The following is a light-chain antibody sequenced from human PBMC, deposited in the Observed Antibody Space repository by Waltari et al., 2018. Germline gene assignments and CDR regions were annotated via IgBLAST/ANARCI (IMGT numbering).Light chain of an antibody. CDR2: AAS. CDR1: QGISTY. Sequence: DIQLTQSLSFLSASVGDRVTITCRASQGISTYLAWYQQKPGKAPKLLIYAASTLQSGVPSRFSGSGSGTEFTLTISSLQPEDFAIYYCQQLNNYLWTFGQGTEVEIK. V-gene: IGKV1-9*01. J-gene: IGKJ1*01. CDR3: QQLNNYLWT.